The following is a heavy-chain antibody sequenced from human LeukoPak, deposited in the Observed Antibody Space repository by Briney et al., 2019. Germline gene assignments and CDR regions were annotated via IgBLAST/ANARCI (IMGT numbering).Heavy chain of an antibody. Sequence: GGSLRLSCLTSGFTLSTNAMSWVRQAPGKGLEWVAVISSDGSVQFYADSVKGRFTISRDNSKNTLYLQMNSLRVEDTAVYYCATGDNILTSLAYYFGYWGQGTLVTVSS. CDR1: GFTLSTNA. CDR2: ISSDGSVQ. CDR3: ATGDNILTSLAYYFGY. D-gene: IGHD2-21*01. J-gene: IGHJ4*02. V-gene: IGHV3-30*04.